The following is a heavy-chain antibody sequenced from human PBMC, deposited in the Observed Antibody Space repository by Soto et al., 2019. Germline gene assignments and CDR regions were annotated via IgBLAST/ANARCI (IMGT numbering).Heavy chain of an antibody. Sequence: QVQLVQSGPEVKKPGAPVKISCQASGYTFTDFDINWVRQATGQGLEWMGWMNPNTANTRYPQRFQGRLIMTRDTSINTAYMEMGSLSSEDTAVYYCARGKLATLTDFWGQGTLVTVSS. CDR1: GYTFTDFD. V-gene: IGHV1-8*02. J-gene: IGHJ4*02. CDR3: ARGKLATLTDF. CDR2: MNPNTANT. D-gene: IGHD3-9*01.